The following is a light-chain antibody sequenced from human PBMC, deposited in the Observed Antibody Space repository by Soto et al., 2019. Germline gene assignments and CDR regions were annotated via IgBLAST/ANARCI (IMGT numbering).Light chain of an antibody. CDR1: QSVSSN. J-gene: IGKJ1*01. V-gene: IGKV3D-15*01. CDR3: QQHNNWPRT. Sequence: EIVMTQSPATLSVSPGERAALSCRASQSVSSNLAWYQQKPGQAPRLLIYGASTRATGIPARFSGSGSGTEFTLTINSLQSEDFAVYYCQQHNNWPRTFXQGTKVDIK. CDR2: GAS.